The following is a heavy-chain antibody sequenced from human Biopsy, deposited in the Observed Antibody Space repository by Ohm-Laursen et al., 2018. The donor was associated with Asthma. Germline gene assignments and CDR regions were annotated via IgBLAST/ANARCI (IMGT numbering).Heavy chain of an antibody. J-gene: IGHJ6*02. Sequence: SETLSLTCILSSGSGGYMRSGNYYWGWIRQPPGKGLEWIGSIYYSGTTYYNPSLESRVTVSADTSKNQFSLKLPSVTAADTAVYYCVRGSSSWHHGPFHYYYGMGVWGQGTTATVSS. CDR3: VRGSSSWHHGPFHYYYGMGV. CDR1: SGSGGYMRSGNYY. CDR2: IYYSGTT. V-gene: IGHV4-39*01. D-gene: IGHD6-13*01.